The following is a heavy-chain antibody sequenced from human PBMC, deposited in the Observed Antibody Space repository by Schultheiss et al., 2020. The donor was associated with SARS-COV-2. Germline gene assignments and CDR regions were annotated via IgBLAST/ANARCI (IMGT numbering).Heavy chain of an antibody. D-gene: IGHD5/OR15-5a*01. CDR1: GGSISSYY. Sequence: SETLSLTCTVSGGSISSYYWSWIRQPPGKGLEWIGYIYYSGSTNYNPSLKSRVTISVDTSKNQFSLKLSSVTAADTAVYYCARTYSTIWAKNWFDPWGQGTLVTVSS. CDR2: IYYSGST. J-gene: IGHJ5*02. CDR3: ARTYSTIWAKNWFDP. V-gene: IGHV4-59*01.